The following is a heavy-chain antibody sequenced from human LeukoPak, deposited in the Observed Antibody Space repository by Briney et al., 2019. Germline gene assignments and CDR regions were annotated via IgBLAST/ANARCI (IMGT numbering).Heavy chain of an antibody. J-gene: IGHJ5*02. V-gene: IGHV5-51*01. D-gene: IGHD2-15*01. Sequence: GASLQISCKGSGYIFTSYWIGWVRQLPGKGLEWMGIIYPGDSDTRYSPSFQGQVTISADKSISTAYLQWSSLKASDTAMYYCARRSGVYCSGSSCYSGGWFDPWGQGTLVTVSS. CDR2: IYPGDSDT. CDR1: GYIFTSYW. CDR3: ARRSGVYCSGSSCYSGGWFDP.